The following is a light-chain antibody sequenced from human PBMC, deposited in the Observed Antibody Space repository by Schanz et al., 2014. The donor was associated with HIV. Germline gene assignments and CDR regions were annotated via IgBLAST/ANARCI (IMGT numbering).Light chain of an antibody. Sequence: EIVMTQSPATLSVSPGERATLSCRASQSVSSNLAWYQQKPGQAPRLLIYGASTRATGIPDRFSGSGSGTDFTLTISSLQAEDVAVYYCQQYYSTPPTFGGGTKVEIK. CDR3: QQYYSTPPT. V-gene: IGKV3D-15*01. CDR1: QSVSSN. CDR2: GAS. J-gene: IGKJ4*01.